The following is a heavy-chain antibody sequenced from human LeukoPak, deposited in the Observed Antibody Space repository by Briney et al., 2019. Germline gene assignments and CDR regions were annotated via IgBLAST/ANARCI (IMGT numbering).Heavy chain of an antibody. CDR1: GFTFSSYS. V-gene: IGHV3-48*04. CDR3: ARDYSDSSPFDY. CDR2: ISSSGSTI. D-gene: IGHD3-22*01. J-gene: IGHJ4*02. Sequence: PGGSLRLSCAASGFTFSSYSMNWVRQAPGKGLEWVSYISSSGSTINYADSVKGRFTISRDNAKNSLYLQMNSLRAEDTSVYYCARDYSDSSPFDYWGQGTLVTVSS.